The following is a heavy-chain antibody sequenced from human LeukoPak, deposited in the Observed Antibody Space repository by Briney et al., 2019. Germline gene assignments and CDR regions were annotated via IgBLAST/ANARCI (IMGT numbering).Heavy chain of an antibody. V-gene: IGHV3-48*03. CDR2: ISSSGSTI. CDR3: ARETRSAEIPNYYDSSGYIDY. J-gene: IGHJ4*02. D-gene: IGHD3-22*01. CDR1: GFTFSSYE. Sequence: QPGGSLRLSCAASGFTFSSYEMNWVRQAPGKGLEWVSYISSSGSTIYYADSVKGRFTISRDNAKNSLYLQMNSLRAEDTAVYYCARETRSAEIPNYYDSSGYIDYWGQGTLVTVSS.